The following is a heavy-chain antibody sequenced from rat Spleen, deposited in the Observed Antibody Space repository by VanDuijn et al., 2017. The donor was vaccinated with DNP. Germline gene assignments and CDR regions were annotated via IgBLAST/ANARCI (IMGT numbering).Heavy chain of an antibody. CDR2: IWIGGNT. V-gene: IGHV2S13*01. CDR1: GFSLTDYS. D-gene: IGHD1-4*01. J-gene: IGHJ2*01. Sequence: QVQLKESGPGMVQPSQTLSLTCTVSGFSLTDYSAHWVRQPPGKGLEWMGVIWIGGNTDYNSALKPRLSISRDTSESQVFLTVNSLQTEDTGIYYCNRNEFGQPGVYWGQGVMVTVSS. CDR3: NRNEFGQPGVY.